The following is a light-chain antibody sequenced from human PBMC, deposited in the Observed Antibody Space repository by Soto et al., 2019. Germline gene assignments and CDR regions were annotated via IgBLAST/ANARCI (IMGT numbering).Light chain of an antibody. Sequence: EILLSQSPGRLSFFPGGKTTPSCRGSSSVPSIYLAWYQQKPGQAPRVLIYATSSRATGIPDRFSGSGSGTDFTLTISRLEPEDFALYFCQQCATSPWTFGQGTKVDIK. J-gene: IGKJ1*01. CDR1: SSVPSIY. CDR2: ATS. V-gene: IGKV3-20*01. CDR3: QQCATSPWT.